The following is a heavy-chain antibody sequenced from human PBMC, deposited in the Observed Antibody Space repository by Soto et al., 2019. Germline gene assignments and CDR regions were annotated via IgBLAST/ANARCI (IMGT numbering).Heavy chain of an antibody. D-gene: IGHD3-10*01. Sequence: EAELVESGGGLVKPGGSLTLSCAASGFSFKNAWMNWVRQAPGKGLEWVGRIKNKNDGGTTDYAAFVQGRFTISRDAPENTLHPHMTGLKTEDTAVYFCTGLWFGEIYNYWGQGSLVTVSS. CDR3: TGLWFGEIYNY. CDR2: IKNKNDGGTT. V-gene: IGHV3-15*07. J-gene: IGHJ4*01. CDR1: GFSFKNAW.